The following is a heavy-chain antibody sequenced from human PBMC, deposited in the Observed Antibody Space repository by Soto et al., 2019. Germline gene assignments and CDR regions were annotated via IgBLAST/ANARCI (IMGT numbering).Heavy chain of an antibody. CDR1: GFTFSSYE. Sequence: EVQLVESGGGLVQPGGSLRLSCAASGFTFSSYEMNWVRQAPGKGLEWVSYISSSGSTIYYADSVKGRFTISRDNAKNSLYLQRNSLRAEDTAVYYCAREGMVYAIKLYYYYGMDVWGQGTTVTVSS. J-gene: IGHJ6*02. CDR3: AREGMVYAIKLYYYYGMDV. D-gene: IGHD2-8*01. CDR2: ISSSGSTI. V-gene: IGHV3-48*03.